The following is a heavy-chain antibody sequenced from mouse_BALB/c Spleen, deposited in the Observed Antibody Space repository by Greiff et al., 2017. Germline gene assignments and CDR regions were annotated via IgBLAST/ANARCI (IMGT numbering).Heavy chain of an antibody. Sequence: QVQLKESGPGLVQPSQSLSITCTVSGFSLTSYGVHWVRQSPGKGLEWLGVIWSGGSTDYNAAFISRLSISKDNSKSQVFFKMNSLQANDTAIYYCARNPSNYYGSSWFAYWGQGTLVTVSA. D-gene: IGHD1-1*01. V-gene: IGHV2-2*02. J-gene: IGHJ3*01. CDR3: ARNPSNYYGSSWFAY. CDR1: GFSLTSYG. CDR2: IWSGGST.